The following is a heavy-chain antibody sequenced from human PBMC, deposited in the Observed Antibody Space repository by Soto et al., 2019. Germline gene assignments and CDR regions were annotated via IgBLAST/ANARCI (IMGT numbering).Heavy chain of an antibody. CDR3: ARDDYGDYSFEYYGMDV. CDR2: IYYSGST. V-gene: IGHV4-39*02. CDR1: GGSISSSSYY. D-gene: IGHD4-17*01. Sequence: SETLSLTCTVSGGSISSSSYYWGWIRQPPGKGLEWIGSIYYSGSTYYNPSLKSRVTISVDTSKNQFSLKLSSVTAADTAVYYCARDDYGDYSFEYYGMDVWGQGTTVTVSS. J-gene: IGHJ6*02.